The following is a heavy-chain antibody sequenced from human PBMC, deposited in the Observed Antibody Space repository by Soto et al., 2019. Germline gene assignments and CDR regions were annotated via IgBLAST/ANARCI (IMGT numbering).Heavy chain of an antibody. V-gene: IGHV1-8*01. Sequence: GASVKVSCKASGYTFTSYDINWVRQATGQGLEWMGWMNPNSGSTSYAQKFQGRVTMTRDTSTSTVYMELSSLRSEDTAVYYCARPARASTYFDYWGQGTLVTVSS. CDR1: GYTFTSYD. CDR3: ARPARASTYFDY. CDR2: MNPNSGST. J-gene: IGHJ4*02.